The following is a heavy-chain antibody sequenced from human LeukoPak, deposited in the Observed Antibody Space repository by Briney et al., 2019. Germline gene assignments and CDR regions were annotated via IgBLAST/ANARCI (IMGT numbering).Heavy chain of an antibody. J-gene: IGHJ5*02. V-gene: IGHV3-23*01. CDR3: AKDLWQQLVAP. Sequence: GGSLRPSCAASGFTFSSYAMSWVRQAPGKGLEWVSAISGSGGSTYYADSVKGRFTISRDNSKNTLYLQMNSLRAEDTAVYYCAKDLWQQLVAPWGQGTLVTVSS. CDR2: ISGSGGST. CDR1: GFTFSSYA. D-gene: IGHD6-13*01.